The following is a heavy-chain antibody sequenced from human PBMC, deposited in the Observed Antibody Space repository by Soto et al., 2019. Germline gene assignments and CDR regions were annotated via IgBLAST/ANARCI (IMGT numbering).Heavy chain of an antibody. J-gene: IGHJ4*02. CDR3: ATHSGYDSALDY. D-gene: IGHD5-12*01. V-gene: IGHV1-69*02. CDR2: IIPILGIA. Sequence: SVKVSCKASGGTFSSYTISWVRQAPGQGLEWMGRIIPILGIANYAQKFQGRVTITADKSTSTAYMELSSLRSEDTAVYYCATHSGYDSALDYWGQGTLVTVSS. CDR1: GGTFSSYT.